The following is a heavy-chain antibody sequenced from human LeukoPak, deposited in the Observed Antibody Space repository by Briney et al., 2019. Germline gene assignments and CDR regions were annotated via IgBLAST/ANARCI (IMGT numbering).Heavy chain of an antibody. CDR1: GFSFTNSW. CDR2: IYAADSDT. Sequence: GESLKISCKGSGFSFTNSWIGWVRQMPGKGLEWMGVIYAADSDTRYSPSFQGRVTLSVDKSISTAYLQWSSLEASDTAMYYCARHTGTATIYYYYLYMDVWGTGTTVTVSS. D-gene: IGHD4-11*01. V-gene: IGHV5-51*01. CDR3: ARHTGTATIYYYYLYMDV. J-gene: IGHJ6*03.